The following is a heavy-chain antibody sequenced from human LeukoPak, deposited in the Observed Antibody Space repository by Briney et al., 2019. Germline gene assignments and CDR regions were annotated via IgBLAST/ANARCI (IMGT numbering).Heavy chain of an antibody. CDR2: MNPNSGNT. J-gene: IGHJ3*02. V-gene: IGHV1-8*01. CDR1: GYTFTSYD. Sequence: GASVKVSCKASGYTFTSYDINWVRQATGQGLEWMGWMNPNSGNTGYAQKFQGRVTMTRNTSISTAYMELSSLRSEDTAVYYCARGQTPYYDFWSGYYQRDAFDIWGQGTMVTVSS. CDR3: ARGQTPYYDFWSGYYQRDAFDI. D-gene: IGHD3-3*01.